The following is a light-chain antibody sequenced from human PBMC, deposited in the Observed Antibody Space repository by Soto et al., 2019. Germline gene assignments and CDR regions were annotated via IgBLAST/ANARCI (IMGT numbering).Light chain of an antibody. Sequence: EIVLTQSPATLSSFPGDRVTLSCRASQYINTRLAWYQHRPGKSPRLLIYHTSLRAAGIPARFSASGSGTDFTLPISDVQPEDFALYYCHQRQSWPRTFGQGTKVDI. CDR3: HQRQSWPRT. V-gene: IGKV3-11*01. CDR1: QYINTR. CDR2: HTS. J-gene: IGKJ1*01.